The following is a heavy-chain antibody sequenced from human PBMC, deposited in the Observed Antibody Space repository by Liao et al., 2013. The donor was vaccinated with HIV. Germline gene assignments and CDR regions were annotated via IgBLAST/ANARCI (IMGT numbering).Heavy chain of an antibody. CDR1: GGSISSYY. J-gene: IGHJ4*02. CDR3: ARYSGYERAAIDY. D-gene: IGHD5-12*01. V-gene: IGHV4-59*01. Sequence: QVQLQESGPGLVKPSETLSLTCTVSGGSISSYYWSWIRQPPGKGLEWIGYISYTGSTNYNPSLKSRATISVGTSKNHFSLNLSSVSTADTAIYYCARYSGYERAAIDYWGQGTLVTVSS. CDR2: ISYTGST.